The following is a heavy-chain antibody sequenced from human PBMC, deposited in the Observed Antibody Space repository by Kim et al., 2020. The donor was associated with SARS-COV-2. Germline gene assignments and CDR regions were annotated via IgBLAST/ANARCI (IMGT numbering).Heavy chain of an antibody. J-gene: IGHJ6*02. V-gene: IGHV1-69*01. CDR3: ARAVFDYYYYGMDA. D-gene: IGHD3-3*01. Sequence: AQKFQGRVKSTADESTSTAYMELSSLRSEDTAVYYCARAVFDYYYYGMDAWGQGTTVTVSS.